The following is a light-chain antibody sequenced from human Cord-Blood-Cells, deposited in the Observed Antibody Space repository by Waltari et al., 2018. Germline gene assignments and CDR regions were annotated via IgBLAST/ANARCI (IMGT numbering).Light chain of an antibody. CDR1: SSDVGGYNL. J-gene: IGLJ3*02. CDR3: CSYAGSSTWV. V-gene: IGLV2-23*02. Sequence: QSALTQPASVSGSPGQSITISCTGTSSDVGGYNLVSWYQQHPGKAPKLMIYEVSKRPVGFSNRFSGSKSGNTASLTISGLQAEDEADYYCCSYAGSSTWVFGGGTKLTVL. CDR2: EVS.